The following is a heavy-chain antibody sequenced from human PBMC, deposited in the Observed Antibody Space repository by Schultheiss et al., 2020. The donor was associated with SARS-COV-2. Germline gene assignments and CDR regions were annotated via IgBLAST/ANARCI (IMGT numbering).Heavy chain of an antibody. CDR3: ARAIDAYYDFWSGPEA. Sequence: GGSLRLSCAASGFTFSSYAMHWVRQAPGKGLEWVAVISYDGSNKYYADSVKGRFTISRDNSKNTLYLQMNSLRAEDTAVYYCARAIDAYYDFWSGPEAWGQGTLVTVSS. CDR2: ISYDGSNK. J-gene: IGHJ5*02. V-gene: IGHV3-30*04. CDR1: GFTFSSYA. D-gene: IGHD3-3*01.